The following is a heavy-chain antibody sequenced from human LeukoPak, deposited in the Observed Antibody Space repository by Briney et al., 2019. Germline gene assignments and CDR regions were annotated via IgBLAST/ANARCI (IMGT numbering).Heavy chain of an antibody. CDR2: ISSSGSTT. CDR3: ARAPTDFDY. V-gene: IGHV3-48*03. J-gene: IGHJ4*02. Sequence: TGGSLRLSCAASGFTFSSYEMNWVRQAPGKGLEWVSYISSSGSTTYYADSVKGRFTISRDNSKNTLYLQMNSLRAEDTAVYYCARAPTDFDYWGQGTLVTVSS. CDR1: GFTFSSYE.